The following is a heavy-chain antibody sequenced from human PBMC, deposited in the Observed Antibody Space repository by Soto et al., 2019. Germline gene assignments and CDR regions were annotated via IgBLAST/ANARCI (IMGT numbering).Heavy chain of an antibody. V-gene: IGHV4-61*01. CDR3: ARVGSSCHSGGCYYYYGLGV. Sequence: QVRLQESGPGLVKPSETLSLSCLVSGDSVGNGPYYWSWIRQSPGEGLEWIAYIYYSGSTNVNTSHESRVNISIDMSKNQFFLELRSVTAADAAVYFCARVGSSCHSGGCYYYYGLGVWGQGTTVAISS. CDR2: IYYSGST. CDR1: GDSVGNGPYY. J-gene: IGHJ6*02. D-gene: IGHD1-26*01.